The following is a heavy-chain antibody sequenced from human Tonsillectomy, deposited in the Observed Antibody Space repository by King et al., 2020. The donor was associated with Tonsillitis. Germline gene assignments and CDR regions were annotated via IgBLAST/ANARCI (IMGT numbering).Heavy chain of an antibody. V-gene: IGHV3-23*04. D-gene: IGHD2-2*01. Sequence: VQLVESGGGLVQPGGSLRLSCAASGFTFSSYAMNWVRQAPGKGLEWVSTISDSGGSTYYADSVKGRFTISRDNSKNTLYLQMNSLRAEDTAVYFCTRPDCSVTTCYVKDYWGQGTLVTVSS. CDR2: ISDSGGST. CDR3: TRPDCSVTTCYVKDY. CDR1: GFTFSSYA. J-gene: IGHJ4*02.